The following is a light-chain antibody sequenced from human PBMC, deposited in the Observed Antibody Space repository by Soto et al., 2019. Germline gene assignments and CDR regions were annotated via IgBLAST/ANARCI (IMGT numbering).Light chain of an antibody. CDR3: QQRSNWPIT. CDR2: DAS. Sequence: VMSQSPGTLSVSLGERATLSCRASQSVSIHLAWYQQKPGQAPRLLIYDASNRATGIPARFSGSGSGTDFTLTISRLEPEDFAVYYCQQRSNWPITFGQGTRLEVK. CDR1: QSVSIH. V-gene: IGKV3-11*01. J-gene: IGKJ5*01.